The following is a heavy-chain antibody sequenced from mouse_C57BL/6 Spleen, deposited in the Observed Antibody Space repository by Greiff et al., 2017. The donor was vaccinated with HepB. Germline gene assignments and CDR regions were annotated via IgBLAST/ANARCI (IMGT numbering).Heavy chain of an antibody. V-gene: IGHV5-16*01. J-gene: IGHJ1*03. CDR3: ARDGLGWYFDV. CDR1: GFTFSDYY. CDR2: INYDGSST. D-gene: IGHD3-3*01. Sequence: VQLKESEGGLVQPGSSMKLSCTASGFTFSDYYMAWVRQVPEKGLEWVANINYDGSSTYYLDSLKSRFIISRDNAKNILYLQMSSLKSEDTATYYCARDGLGWYFDVWGTGTTVTVSS.